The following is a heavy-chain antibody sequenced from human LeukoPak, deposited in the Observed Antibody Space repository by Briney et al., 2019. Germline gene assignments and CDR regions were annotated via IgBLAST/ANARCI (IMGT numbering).Heavy chain of an antibody. Sequence: PGGSLRLSCEASGFAFSNYAMSWVRQAPGKGLEWVSTIRDTGDSTFYADSVKGRCTISRDNSENTLYLEMNSLRAEDTAVYYCARDTVTMTAFDYWGQGTLVTVSS. V-gene: IGHV3-23*01. CDR1: GFAFSNYA. CDR2: IRDTGDST. J-gene: IGHJ4*02. D-gene: IGHD3-22*01. CDR3: ARDTVTMTAFDY.